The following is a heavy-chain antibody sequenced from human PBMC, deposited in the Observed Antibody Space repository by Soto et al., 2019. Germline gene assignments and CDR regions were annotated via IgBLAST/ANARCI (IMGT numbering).Heavy chain of an antibody. CDR1: GYTFTSYG. Sequence: QVQLVQSGAEVKKPGASVKVSCKASGYTFTSYGISWVRQAPGQGLEWMGWISAYNGNTNYAQKLQGRVTMTTDTSASTAYMGLRSLRSDDTAVYYCARSQYVRQQPDTPLYWGQGTLVTVSS. J-gene: IGHJ4*02. CDR3: ARSQYVRQQPDTPLY. CDR2: ISAYNGNT. V-gene: IGHV1-18*01. D-gene: IGHD6-13*01.